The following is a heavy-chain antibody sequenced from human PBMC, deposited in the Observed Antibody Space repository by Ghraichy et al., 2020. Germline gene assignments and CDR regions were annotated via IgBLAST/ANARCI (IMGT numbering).Heavy chain of an antibody. D-gene: IGHD4-17*01. CDR3: ASPKDHDYGVDYDAFDI. J-gene: IGHJ3*02. CDR1: GGTFSNYA. CDR2: IIPIFGTA. Sequence: SVKVSCKASGGTFSNYAISWVRQAPGQGLEWMGGIIPIFGTANYAQKFQGRVTITADESTSTAYMELSSLRSEDTAVYYCASPKDHDYGVDYDAFDIWGQGTMVTVSS. V-gene: IGHV1-69*13.